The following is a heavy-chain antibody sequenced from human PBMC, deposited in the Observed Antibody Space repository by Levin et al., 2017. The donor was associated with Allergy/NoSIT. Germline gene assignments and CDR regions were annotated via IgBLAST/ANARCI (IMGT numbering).Heavy chain of an antibody. CDR2: FSHSEGT. CDR1: GGSLSGYY. Sequence: RTSETLSLTCAVYGGSLSGYYWSWIRQPPGMGLEWIGEFSHSEGTRYNPSLESRVAISLDTSKNQFSLRLNSVTAADTAVYYCARGLDHAKTGYWGQGTLVTVSP. D-gene: IGHD3/OR15-3a*01. J-gene: IGHJ4*02. V-gene: IGHV4-34*01. CDR3: ARGLDHAKTGY.